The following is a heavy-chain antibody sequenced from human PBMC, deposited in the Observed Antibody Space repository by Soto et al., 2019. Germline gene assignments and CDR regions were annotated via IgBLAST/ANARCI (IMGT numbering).Heavy chain of an antibody. V-gene: IGHV3-30*18. Sequence: PGGSLRLSCAASGFTFSSYGMHWVRQAPGKGLEWVAVISYDGSNKYYADSVKGRFTISRDNSKNTLYLQMNSLRAEDTAVYYCAKDNLWFGELLSNYFDYWGQGTLVTVSS. CDR3: AKDNLWFGELLSNYFDY. J-gene: IGHJ4*02. D-gene: IGHD3-10*01. CDR1: GFTFSSYG. CDR2: ISYDGSNK.